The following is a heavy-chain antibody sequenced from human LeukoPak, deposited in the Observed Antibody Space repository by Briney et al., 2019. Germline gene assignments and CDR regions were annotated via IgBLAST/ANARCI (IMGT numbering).Heavy chain of an antibody. V-gene: IGHV3-11*03. CDR2: VSDSGSNT. CDR3: AAAAGYRFDI. CDR1: GFSFSDYY. D-gene: IGHD6-25*01. J-gene: IGHJ3*02. Sequence: PGGSLRLSCGASGFSFSDYYMNWVRQAPGKGLEWVSYVSDSGSNTKYAGSVKGRFTISRDNAKNSLYLQMNSLRAEDTAVYYCAAAAGYRFDIWGQGTMVTVSS.